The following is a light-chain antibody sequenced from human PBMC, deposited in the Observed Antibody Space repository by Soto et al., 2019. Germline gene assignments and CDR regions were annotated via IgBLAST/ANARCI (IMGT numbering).Light chain of an antibody. CDR2: AAS. CDR1: QDMSNY. Sequence: DIQMTQSPSSLSASVGDRVTITCRASQDMSNYLAWYQQKPGKVPKLLMYAASNLQSGVPSRFRGSGPGTDFSRTISSLQPEDVATYYCQKYDSVPWTFGQGTKVEIK. CDR3: QKYDSVPWT. V-gene: IGKV1-27*01. J-gene: IGKJ1*01.